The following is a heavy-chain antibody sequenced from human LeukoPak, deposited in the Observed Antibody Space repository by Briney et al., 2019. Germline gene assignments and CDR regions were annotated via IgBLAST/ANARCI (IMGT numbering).Heavy chain of an antibody. CDR2: IIGSGRST. V-gene: IGHV3-23*01. J-gene: IGHJ4*02. CDR3: ARDGYNYGPDY. CDR1: GFTFSSYA. Sequence: GGPLRLSCAASGFTFSSYAMSWVRQAPGKGLEWVSAIIGSGRSTYYADSVKGRFTISRDNSKNTLYLQMNSLRVEDTAVYYCARDGYNYGPDYWGQGTLVTVSS. D-gene: IGHD5-24*01.